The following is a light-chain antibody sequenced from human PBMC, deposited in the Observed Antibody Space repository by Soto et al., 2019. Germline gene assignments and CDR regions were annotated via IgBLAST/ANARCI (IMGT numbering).Light chain of an antibody. Sequence: DIQMPQSPSTLSASVGDRVTITCRASQSISSWLAWYQQKPGKAPKLLIYDASSLESGVPSRFSGSGSGTEFTLTISSLRPDDFATYYCQQYKSYPYTFGQWTKLEIK. CDR2: DAS. CDR1: QSISSW. V-gene: IGKV1-5*01. J-gene: IGKJ2*01. CDR3: QQYKSYPYT.